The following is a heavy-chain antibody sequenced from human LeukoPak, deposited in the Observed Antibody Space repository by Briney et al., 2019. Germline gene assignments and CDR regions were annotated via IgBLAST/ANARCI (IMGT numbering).Heavy chain of an antibody. CDR2: INAGNGNT. Sequence: GASVKVSCKASGHTFTSYAMHWVRQAPGQRLEWMGWINAGNGNTKYSQKFQGRVTITRDTSASTAYMELSSLRSEDTAVYYCASRTSSSWYFACFDYWGQGTLVTVSS. CDR1: GHTFTSYA. J-gene: IGHJ4*02. V-gene: IGHV1-3*01. CDR3: ASRTSSSWYFACFDY. D-gene: IGHD6-13*01.